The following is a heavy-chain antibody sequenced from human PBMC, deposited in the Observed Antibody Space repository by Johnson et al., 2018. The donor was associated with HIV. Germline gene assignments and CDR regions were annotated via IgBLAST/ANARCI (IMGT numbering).Heavy chain of an antibody. CDR3: ARDGRDLVTRGGFDI. CDR1: RFTFSSFA. J-gene: IGHJ3*02. CDR2: ISYDASNK. Sequence: QMQLVESGGGLVQPGRSLRLSCAASRFTFSSFAMHWVRQAPGKGLEWVAVISYDASNKYYADSVKGRFTISRDNSKNTLYLQMNSLRAEDTAVYYCARDGRDLVTRGGFDIWGPGTVVTVSS. D-gene: IGHD3-9*01. V-gene: IGHV3-30*04.